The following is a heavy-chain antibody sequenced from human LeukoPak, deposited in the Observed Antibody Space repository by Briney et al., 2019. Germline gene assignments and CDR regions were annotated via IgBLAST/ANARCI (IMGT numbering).Heavy chain of an antibody. CDR3: AIANVGATIQPFDH. J-gene: IGHJ4*02. Sequence: GSSVKVSCKASGGTFSSYAVSWVRRAAGHGLEWLGGIVPIFGTANYAQTFPGRVTITADESRSRANIERSRLRSADRPGSCCAIANVGATIQPFDHGGQGTLLRVFS. V-gene: IGHV1-69*01. D-gene: IGHD1-26*01. CDR1: GGTFSSYA. CDR2: IVPIFGTA.